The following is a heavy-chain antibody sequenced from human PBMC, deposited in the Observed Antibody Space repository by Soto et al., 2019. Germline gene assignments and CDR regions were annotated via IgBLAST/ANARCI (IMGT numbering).Heavy chain of an antibody. J-gene: IGHJ6*02. CDR3: ERDPYSRYNNHYYYYYGMDV. Sequence: QVQLVQSGAEVKKPGSSVKVSCKASGGTFSSYAISWVRQAPGQGLEWMGGIIPIFGTANYAQKFQGRVTITADESTSTAYMELSSLRSEDTAVYYCERDPYSRYNNHYYYYYGMDVWGQWTTVTVSS. CDR1: GGTFSSYA. CDR2: IIPIFGTA. V-gene: IGHV1-69*01. D-gene: IGHD1-1*01.